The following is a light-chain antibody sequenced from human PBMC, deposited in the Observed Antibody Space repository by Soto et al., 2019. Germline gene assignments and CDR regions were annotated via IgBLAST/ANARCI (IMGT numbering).Light chain of an antibody. CDR1: RNTSDY. CDR3: QQTYSTLFT. CDR2: GAS. Sequence: DIQMTQSPSSLSASVGDRVTMTCRSSRNTSDYLNWYQQTPGKAPKLLIYGASSLQSGVPSRFSGSGSGTDFTLPISSLQPEDFATYYCQQTYSTLFTFGPGTKVDI. V-gene: IGKV1-39*01. J-gene: IGKJ3*01.